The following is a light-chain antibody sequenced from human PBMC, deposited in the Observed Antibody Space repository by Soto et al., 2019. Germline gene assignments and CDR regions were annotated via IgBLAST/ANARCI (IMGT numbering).Light chain of an antibody. CDR2: AAS. J-gene: IGKJ4*01. V-gene: IGKV1-12*01. Sequence: DIQMTKSPSSVTASVGDRITITCRASQGISSWLAWYQQKQGKAPKLQIYAASSLQSEVPSRFSGSGSGTDFTLTFSSLQSEDFAADDCQQASSFPITVGGGTKVELK. CDR3: QQASSFPIT. CDR1: QGISSW.